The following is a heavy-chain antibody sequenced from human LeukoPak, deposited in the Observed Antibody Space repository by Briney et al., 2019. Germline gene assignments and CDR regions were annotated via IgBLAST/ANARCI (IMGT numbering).Heavy chain of an antibody. CDR1: GFTFSSYT. D-gene: IGHD7-27*01. CDR2: ITTGGPNT. CDR3: AKDGGLWVSAHWGDS. J-gene: IGHJ4*02. Sequence: GGSLRLSCAASGFTFSSYTMSWVRQAPGKGLKWVSTITTGGPNTYYADSVKGRFTVSRDDSKNTLYLQMNSLGAEDTAVYYCAKDGGLWVSAHWGDSWGRGTLVTVSS. V-gene: IGHV3-23*01.